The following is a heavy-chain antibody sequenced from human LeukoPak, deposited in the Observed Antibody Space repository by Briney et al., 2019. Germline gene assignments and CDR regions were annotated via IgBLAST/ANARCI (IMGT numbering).Heavy chain of an antibody. J-gene: IGHJ4*02. D-gene: IGHD5-24*01. CDR3: AIVEMATPPFDY. V-gene: IGHV1-18*01. CDR1: GYTFTSYG. CDR2: ISAYNGNT. Sequence: ASVKVSFKSSGYTFTSYGISWVRQAPGQGLEWMGWISAYNGNTNYAQKLQGRVTMTTDTSTSTAYMELRSLRSDDTAVYYCAIVEMATPPFDYWGQGTLVTVSS.